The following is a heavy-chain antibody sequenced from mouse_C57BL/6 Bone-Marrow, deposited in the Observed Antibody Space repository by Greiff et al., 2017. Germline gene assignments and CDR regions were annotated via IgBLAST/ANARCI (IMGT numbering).Heavy chain of an antibody. CDR3: ARWGWLPFDY. J-gene: IGHJ2*01. V-gene: IGHV1-55*01. Sequence: QVHVKQPGAELVKPGASVKMSCKASGYTFTSYWITWVKQRPGQGLEWIGDIYPGSGSSNYNEKFKSKATLTVDTASSTAYIQLSSLTSEDSAVYYCARWGWLPFDYWGKGTTLTVSS. CDR2: IYPGSGSS. CDR1: GYTFTSYW. D-gene: IGHD2-3*01.